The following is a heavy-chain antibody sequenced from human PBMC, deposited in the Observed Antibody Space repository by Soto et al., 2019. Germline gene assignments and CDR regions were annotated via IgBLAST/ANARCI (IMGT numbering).Heavy chain of an antibody. CDR3: ARSYYYDSSGYPTPLI. Sequence: PGGSLRHSCAASGFTFSSYSMNWVRQAPGKGLEWVSSISSSSSYIYYADSVKGRFTISRDNAKYSLYLQMNSLRAEDTAVYYCARSYYYDSSGYPTPLIWGQGTMVTVSS. D-gene: IGHD3-22*01. V-gene: IGHV3-21*01. J-gene: IGHJ3*02. CDR2: ISSSSSYI. CDR1: GFTFSSYS.